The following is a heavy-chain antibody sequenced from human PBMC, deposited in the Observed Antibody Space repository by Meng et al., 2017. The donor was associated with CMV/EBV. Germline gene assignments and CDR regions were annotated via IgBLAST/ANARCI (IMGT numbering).Heavy chain of an antibody. D-gene: IGHD2-2*01. J-gene: IGHJ3*02. CDR1: GGSISSRSYY. V-gene: IGHV4-39*07. CDR2: IYYSGST. Sequence: ESLKISCTVSGGSISSRSYYWGWIRQPPGKGLEWIGSIYYSGSTYYNPSLKSRVTISVDTSKNQFSLKLSSVAAADTAVYYCARDYVPAASTDAFDIWGQGTMVTVSS. CDR3: ARDYVPAASTDAFDI.